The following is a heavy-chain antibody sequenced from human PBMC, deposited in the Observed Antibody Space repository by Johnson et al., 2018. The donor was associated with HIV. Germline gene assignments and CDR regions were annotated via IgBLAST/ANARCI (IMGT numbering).Heavy chain of an antibody. CDR1: GFTFSIYG. CDR2: IHYDGSNK. J-gene: IGHJ3*02. Sequence: QVQLVESGGGVVRPGGSLRLSCTGSGFTFSIYGIHWVRQAPDKGLEWVAFIHYDGSNKYYADSVKGRFTISRDNSRDTLYLQMSSLRAEDTAVYYCAKANYYVYAFDIWGQGTMVTVSS. V-gene: IGHV3-30*02. D-gene: IGHD3-22*01. CDR3: AKANYYVYAFDI.